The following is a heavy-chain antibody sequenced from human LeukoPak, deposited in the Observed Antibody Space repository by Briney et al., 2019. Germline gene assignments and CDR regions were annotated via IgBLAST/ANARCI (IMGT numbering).Heavy chain of an antibody. CDR3: ARDSQSLSGSYQDY. D-gene: IGHD1-26*01. Sequence: GGSLRLSCAASGFTVSSYAMHWVRQAPGKGLEYVSAISSNGGSTYYANSVKGRFTISRDNSKNTLYLQMGSLRAEDMAVYYCARDSQSLSGSYQDYWGQGTLVTVSS. V-gene: IGHV3-64*01. CDR2: ISSNGGST. J-gene: IGHJ4*02. CDR1: GFTVSSYA.